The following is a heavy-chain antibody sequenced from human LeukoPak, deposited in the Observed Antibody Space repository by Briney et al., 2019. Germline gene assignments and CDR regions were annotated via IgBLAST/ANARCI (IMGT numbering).Heavy chain of an antibody. Sequence: GGSLRLSCAASGFTFSIYAMSWVRQGPGGRLGWVSAISGSGGSTYYADSVKGRFTISRDNSKKTLYLQMNSLRAEDTAVYYCAKTYNYDAFDIWGQGTMVTVSS. CDR2: ISGSGGST. J-gene: IGHJ3*02. V-gene: IGHV3-23*01. D-gene: IGHD1-1*01. CDR3: AKTYNYDAFDI. CDR1: GFTFSIYA.